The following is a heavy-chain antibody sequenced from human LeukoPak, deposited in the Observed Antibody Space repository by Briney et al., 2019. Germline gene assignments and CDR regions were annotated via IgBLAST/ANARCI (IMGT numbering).Heavy chain of an antibody. CDR2: INPSGGST. CDR3: ARDSSSWYYFDY. CDR1: GYTFTSYY. J-gene: IGHJ4*02. V-gene: IGHV1-46*01. D-gene: IGHD6-13*01. Sequence: GASVKVSCKASGYTFTSYYMHWVRQAPGQGLEWMGIINPSGGSTSYAQKFQSRVTMTRDMSTSTVYMELSSLRSEDTAVYYCARDSSSWYYFDYWGQGTLVTVSS.